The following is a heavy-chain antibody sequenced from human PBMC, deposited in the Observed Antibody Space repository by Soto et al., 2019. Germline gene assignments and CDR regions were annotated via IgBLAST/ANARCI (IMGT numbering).Heavy chain of an antibody. CDR3: ASGDYDFWSGYPKLDY. CDR2: INHSGST. D-gene: IGHD3-3*01. J-gene: IGHJ4*02. V-gene: IGHV4-34*01. CDR1: GGSFSGYY. Sequence: ASETLSLTCAVYGGSFSGYYWSWIRQPPGKGLEWIGEINHSGSTNYNPSPKSRVTISVDTSKNQFSLKLSSVTAADTAVYYCASGDYDFWSGYPKLDYWGQGALVTVS.